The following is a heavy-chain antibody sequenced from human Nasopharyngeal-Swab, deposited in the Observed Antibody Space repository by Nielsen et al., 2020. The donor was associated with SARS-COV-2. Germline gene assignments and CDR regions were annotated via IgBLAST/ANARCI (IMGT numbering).Heavy chain of an antibody. Sequence: GGSLRLSCAASGFSISVYWMHWVRQAPGKGLVWVSRISSDGGANYADSATGRFTISRDNAKNTVYLQMNSLRDEDTAVYYCLRGMAGYGWFDPWGQGILVTVSS. CDR3: LRGMAGYGWFDP. J-gene: IGHJ5*02. V-gene: IGHV3-74*01. CDR2: ISSDGGA. D-gene: IGHD2-2*03. CDR1: GFSISVYW.